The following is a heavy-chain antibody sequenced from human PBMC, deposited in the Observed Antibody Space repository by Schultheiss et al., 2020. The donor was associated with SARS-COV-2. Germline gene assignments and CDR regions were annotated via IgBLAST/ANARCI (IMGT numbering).Heavy chain of an antibody. Sequence: GSLRLSCAVYGGSFSGYYWSWIRQPPGKGLEWIGEINHSGSTNYNPSLKSRVTISVDTSKNQFSLKLSSVTAADTAVYYCARDDIVVVPAALGGNWFDPWGQGTLVTVSS. CDR3: ARDDIVVVPAALGGNWFDP. V-gene: IGHV4-34*01. J-gene: IGHJ5*02. CDR2: INHSGST. CDR1: GGSFSGYY. D-gene: IGHD2-2*01.